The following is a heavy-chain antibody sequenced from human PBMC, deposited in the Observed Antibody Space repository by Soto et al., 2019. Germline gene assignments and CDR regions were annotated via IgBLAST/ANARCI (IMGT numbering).Heavy chain of an antibody. CDR2: INPSGGST. Sequence: ASVKVSCKASGYTFTSYGISWVRQAPGQGLEWMGIINPSGGSTSYAQKFQGRVTMTRDTSTSTVYMELSSLRSEDTAVYYCARSSNYGMDVWGQGTTVTVSS. D-gene: IGHD6-13*01. V-gene: IGHV1-46*01. CDR3: ARSSNYGMDV. J-gene: IGHJ6*02. CDR1: GYTFTSYG.